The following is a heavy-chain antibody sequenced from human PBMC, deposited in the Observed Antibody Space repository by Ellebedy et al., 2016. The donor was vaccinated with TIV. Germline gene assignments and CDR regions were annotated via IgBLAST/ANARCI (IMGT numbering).Heavy chain of an antibody. D-gene: IGHD3-10*01. CDR2: IYSGGST. Sequence: GESLKISCAASGFTFSSYSMNWVRQAPGKGLEWVSVIYSGGSTYYADSVKGRFTISRDNSKNTLYLQMNSLRAEDTAVYYCARDRGLVWFGKKRGGPYAGPPERKDYYGMDVWGQGTTVTVSS. CDR3: ARDRGLVWFGKKRGGPYAGPPERKDYYGMDV. CDR1: GFTFSSYS. J-gene: IGHJ6*02. V-gene: IGHV3-66*01.